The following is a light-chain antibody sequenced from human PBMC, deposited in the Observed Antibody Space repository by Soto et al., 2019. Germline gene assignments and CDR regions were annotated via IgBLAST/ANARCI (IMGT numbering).Light chain of an antibody. J-gene: IGLJ1*01. Sequence: QSALTQPASVSGSPGQSITISCTGTSSDVGGYNHVAWYQQHPGEAPTLMIYDVSNRPSGVSNRFSGSKSGNAGSLTISGLQAEDEADYYCGSYTSRSTYVFGTGTKLTVL. CDR3: GSYTSRSTYV. CDR2: DVS. V-gene: IGLV2-14*01. CDR1: SSDVGGYNH.